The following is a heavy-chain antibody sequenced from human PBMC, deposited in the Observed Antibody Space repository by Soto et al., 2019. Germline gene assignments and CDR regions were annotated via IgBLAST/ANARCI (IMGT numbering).Heavy chain of an antibody. V-gene: IGHV3-15*07. J-gene: IGHJ4*02. D-gene: IGHD3-22*01. Sequence: EVQLVESGGGLVKPGGSLRLSCAASGFTFSNAWINWVRQAPGKGLEWVGRIKSTTDGGTTDFAAPVKGRFAISRDDSKNMVYLKMNSLKTEYTGIYYCTTDSYNTMIVVRFDYWGQGTLVTVSS. CDR2: IKSTTDGGTT. CDR3: TTDSYNTMIVVRFDY. CDR1: GFTFSNAW.